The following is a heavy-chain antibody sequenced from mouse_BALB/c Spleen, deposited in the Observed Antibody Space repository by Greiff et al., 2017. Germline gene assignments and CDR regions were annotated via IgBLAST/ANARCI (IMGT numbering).Heavy chain of an antibody. CDR3: ARGGRYYGYGDYAMDY. CDR2: ISSGGST. J-gene: IGHJ4*01. CDR1: GFTFSDYY. Sequence: EVKLVESGGGLVQPGGSRKLSCAASGFTFSDYYMYWVRQTPEKRLEWVATISSGGSTYYPDSVKGRFTISRDNARNILYLQMSSLRSEDTAMYYCARGGRYYGYGDYAMDYWGQGTSVTVSS. V-gene: IGHV5-6-5*01. D-gene: IGHD1-2*01.